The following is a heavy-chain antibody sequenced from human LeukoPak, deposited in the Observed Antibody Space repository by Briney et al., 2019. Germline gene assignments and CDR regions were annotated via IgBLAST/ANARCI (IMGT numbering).Heavy chain of an antibody. D-gene: IGHD2-8*01. CDR1: GGSLSSSSYY. V-gene: IGHV4-39*01. CDR2: IYHSGST. CDR3: TRHQWWLAPRNFDY. Sequence: SETLSLTRTVSGGSLSSSSYYWGWIRQPPGKGLEWIGSIYHSGSTYYNPSLKSRVTISVDTSKNQFSLKLSSVTAADMAVYYCTRHQWWLAPRNFDYWGQGTLVTVSS. J-gene: IGHJ4*02.